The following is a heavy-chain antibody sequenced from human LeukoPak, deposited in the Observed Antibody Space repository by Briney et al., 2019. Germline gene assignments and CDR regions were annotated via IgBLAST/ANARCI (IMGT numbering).Heavy chain of an antibody. CDR2: ISSNGGST. D-gene: IGHD3-9*01. J-gene: IGHJ4*02. Sequence: GGSLRLSCAASEFTFSNYVMHWVRQAPGKGLEYVSAISSNGGSTHYVNSVKGRFTISRDNSKNTLYLQMGSLRAEDMAVYYCARAFDWWGQGTLVTVSS. CDR3: ARAFDW. CDR1: EFTFSNYV. V-gene: IGHV3-64*01.